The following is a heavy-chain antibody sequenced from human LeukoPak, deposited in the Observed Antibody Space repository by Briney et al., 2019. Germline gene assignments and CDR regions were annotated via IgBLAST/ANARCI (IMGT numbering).Heavy chain of an antibody. D-gene: IGHD3-22*01. J-gene: IGHJ4*02. V-gene: IGHV3-30*03. CDR1: GFTFSSYG. Sequence: GRSLRLSCAASGFTFSSYGMHWVRQAPGKGLEWVAVISYDGSNKYYADFVKGRFTISRDNSKNTLYLQMNSLRAEDTAVYYCARDRLYYYDSSGYPFYYWGQGTLVTVSS. CDR2: ISYDGSNK. CDR3: ARDRLYYYDSSGYPFYY.